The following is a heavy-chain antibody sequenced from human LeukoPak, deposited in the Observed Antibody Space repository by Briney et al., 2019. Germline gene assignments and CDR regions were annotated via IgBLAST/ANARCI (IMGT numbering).Heavy chain of an antibody. CDR1: GFSFSSYW. V-gene: IGHV3-7*01. Sequence: GGSLRLSCAASGFSFSSYWVSWVRQAPGKGLEWVANIKQDGSEKSYVDSEKGRFTISRDNAKNSLYLQMNSLRAEDTAVYYCARVVGSSNYYYYYYMDVWGKGTTVTVSS. CDR3: ARVVGSSNYYYYYYMDV. J-gene: IGHJ6*03. D-gene: IGHD1-26*01. CDR2: IKQDGSEK.